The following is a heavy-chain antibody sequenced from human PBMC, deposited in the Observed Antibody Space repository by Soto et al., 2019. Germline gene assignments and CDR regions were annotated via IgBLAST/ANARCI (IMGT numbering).Heavy chain of an antibody. CDR3: ARDLRAATRDHPPYNWFDP. V-gene: IGHV3-33*01. Sequence: GGSLRLSCAASGFTFSSYGMHWVRQAPGKGLEWVAVIWYDGSNKYYADSVKGRFTISRDNSKNTLYLQMNSLRAEDTAVYYCARDLRAATRDHPPYNWFDPWGQGTLVTVSS. D-gene: IGHD2-15*01. CDR1: GFTFSSYG. CDR2: IWYDGSNK. J-gene: IGHJ5*02.